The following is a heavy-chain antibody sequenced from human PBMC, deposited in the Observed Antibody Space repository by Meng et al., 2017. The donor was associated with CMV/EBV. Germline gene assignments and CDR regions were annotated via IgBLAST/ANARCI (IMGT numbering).Heavy chain of an antibody. CDR2: ISSSSSYI. CDR1: GFTFNSYS. J-gene: IGHJ4*02. Sequence: EVQLVGAGGGRATPRVSLRRACAASGFTFNSYSMNWVRQAPGKGLEWVSSISSSSSYIYYAVSVKGRFTISRDNAKNSLYLQMISLRAEDTAVYYCARGGYWGQGTLVTVSS. V-gene: IGHV3-21*01. CDR3: ARGGY.